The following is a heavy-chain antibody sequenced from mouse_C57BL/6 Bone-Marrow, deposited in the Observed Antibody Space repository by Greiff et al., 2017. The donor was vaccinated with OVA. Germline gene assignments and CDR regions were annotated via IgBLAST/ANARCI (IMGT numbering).Heavy chain of an antibody. CDR2: IIHGGSYT. V-gene: IGHV5-4*01. CDR3: ARDRSSYLDC. J-gene: IGHJ2*01. CDR1: GFTFSSYS. Sequence: EVQLQESGGGLVKPGGSLTLSCAASGFTFSSYSMSWVRQTPEHSLEWVATIIHGGSYTYYPDNVKGRFTISRDNATNNLYLQMSHLTSEDTAMYYCARDRSSYLDCGGQGTTLTVHS.